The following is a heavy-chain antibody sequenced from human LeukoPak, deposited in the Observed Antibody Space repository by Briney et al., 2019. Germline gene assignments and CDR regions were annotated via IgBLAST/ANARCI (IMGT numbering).Heavy chain of an antibody. CDR2: IYHSGST. CDR3: ARGTAKDY. Sequence: PSETLSLTCTVSGGSISSGGYYWSWIRQPPGKGLEWIGYIYHSGSTYYNPSLKSRVTISVDRSKNQFSLKLSSVTAADTAVYYCARGTAKDYWGQGTLVTVSS. V-gene: IGHV4-30-2*01. J-gene: IGHJ4*02. CDR1: GGSISSGGYY. D-gene: IGHD2-21*02.